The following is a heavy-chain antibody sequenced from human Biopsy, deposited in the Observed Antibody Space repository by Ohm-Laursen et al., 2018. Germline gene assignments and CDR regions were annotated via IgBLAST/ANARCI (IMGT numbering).Heavy chain of an antibody. CDR2: INPSGSTT. D-gene: IGHD6-19*01. Sequence: ASVPVSCKASGYSFTSYYMHWGRQAPGQELKWMGMINPSGSTTSYPQIFQGRVTMTRDTSKSTVYMGLRSLRSADTAVYFCARNTGWYGDLYYFDYWGQGTLVTVSS. V-gene: IGHV1-46*01. CDR3: ARNTGWYGDLYYFDY. J-gene: IGHJ4*02. CDR1: GYSFTSYY.